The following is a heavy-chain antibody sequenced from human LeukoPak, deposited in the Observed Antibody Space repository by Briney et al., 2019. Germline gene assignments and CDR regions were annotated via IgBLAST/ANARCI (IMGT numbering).Heavy chain of an antibody. D-gene: IGHD1-26*01. CDR3: ARGGALGMDV. J-gene: IGHJ6*02. CDR2: ISGVASDI. Sequence: GGSLRLSCAASGFTFSDYYMTWIRQAPGKGLEWVSYISGVASDIHYADSVKGRFTTSRDNAKSSVYLQMSSLRAEDTAVYYCARGGALGMDVWGQGTTVTVSS. V-gene: IGHV3-11*01. CDR1: GFTFSDYY.